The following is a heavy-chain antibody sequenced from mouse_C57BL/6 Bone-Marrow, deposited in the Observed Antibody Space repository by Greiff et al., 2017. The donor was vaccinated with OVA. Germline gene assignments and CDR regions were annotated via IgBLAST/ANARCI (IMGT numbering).Heavy chain of an antibody. CDR2: IDPSDSET. V-gene: IGHV1-52*01. Sequence: VKLQQPGAELVRPGSSVKLSCKASGYTFTSYWMHWVKQRPIQGLEWIGNIDPSDSETHYNQQLKDKATLTVDKSSSTAYMQLSSLTAEDSAVYYCARYRGYAYAFDYWGQGTTLTVSS. CDR1: GYTFTSYW. D-gene: IGHD2-2*01. CDR3: ARYRGYAYAFDY. J-gene: IGHJ2*01.